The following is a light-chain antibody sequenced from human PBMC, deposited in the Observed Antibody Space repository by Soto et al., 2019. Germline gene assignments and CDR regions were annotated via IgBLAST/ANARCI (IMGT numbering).Light chain of an antibody. CDR1: SGDVGSYNL. CDR2: EVT. Sequence: QSVLTQPASVSGSPGQSITIPCTGTSGDVGSYNLVSWYQQHPGKAPKLLIYEVTERPSGVSNRFSGSKSGNTASLTISGLQYDDEADYFCCSYAGNSELFVTGTKVTVL. J-gene: IGLJ1*01. V-gene: IGLV2-23*02. CDR3: CSYAGNSEL.